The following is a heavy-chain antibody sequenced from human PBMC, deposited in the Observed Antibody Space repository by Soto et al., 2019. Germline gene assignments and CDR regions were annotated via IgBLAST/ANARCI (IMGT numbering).Heavy chain of an antibody. V-gene: IGHV3-23*01. CDR3: AKDPWDYDSSGYPRVDY. CDR1: GFTFSSYA. J-gene: IGHJ4*02. CDR2: ISGSGGST. Sequence: EVQLLESGGGLVQPGGSLRLSCAASGFTFSSYAMSWVRQAPGKGLEWVSAISGSGGSTYYADSVKGRFTISRDNSKNTLYLQMNSLRAEDTAVYYCAKDPWDYDSSGYPRVDYWGQGTLVTVSS. D-gene: IGHD3-22*01.